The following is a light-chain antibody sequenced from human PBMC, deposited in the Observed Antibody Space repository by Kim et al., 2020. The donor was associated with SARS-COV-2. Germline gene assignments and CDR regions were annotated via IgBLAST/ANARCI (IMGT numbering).Light chain of an antibody. V-gene: IGKV3-11*01. CDR2: DAA. CDR1: QSVGRY. CDR3: QQRSNWPLT. J-gene: IGKJ4*01. Sequence: WSPGASAILSGRASQSVGRYLTWHQQQPGQAPRLLIFDAANRATGIPARFSGRGSGTDFTLTISSLEPEDFAVYYCQQRSNWPLTFGGGTKVDIK.